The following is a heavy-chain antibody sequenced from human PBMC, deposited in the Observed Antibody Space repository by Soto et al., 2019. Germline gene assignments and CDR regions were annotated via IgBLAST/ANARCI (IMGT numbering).Heavy chain of an antibody. CDR3: ARDYYGSGSYYNEYYFDY. D-gene: IGHD3-10*01. CDR2: IWYDGSNK. V-gene: IGHV3-33*01. Sequence: GGSLRLSCAASGFTFSSYGMHWVRQAPGKGLEWVAVIWYDGSNKYYADSVKGRFTISRDNSKNTLYLQMNSLRAEDTAVYYCARDYYGSGSYYNEYYFDYWGQGTLVTVSS. J-gene: IGHJ4*02. CDR1: GFTFSSYG.